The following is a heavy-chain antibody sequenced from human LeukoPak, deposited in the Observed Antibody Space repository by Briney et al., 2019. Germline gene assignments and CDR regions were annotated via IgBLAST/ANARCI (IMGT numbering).Heavy chain of an antibody. J-gene: IGHJ4*02. V-gene: IGHV3-30*18. CDR2: ISYDGSNK. Sequence: PGGSLRLSCAASGFTFSRYGMHWVRQAPGKGLEWVAVISYDGSNKYYADSVKGRFTISRDNSKNTLYLQMNSLRAEDTAVYYCAKGEQGTFDYWGQGTLVTVSS. CDR3: AKGEQGTFDY. CDR1: GFTFSRYG.